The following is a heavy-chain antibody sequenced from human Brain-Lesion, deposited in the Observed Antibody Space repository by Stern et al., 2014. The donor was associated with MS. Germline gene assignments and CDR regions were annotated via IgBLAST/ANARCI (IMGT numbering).Heavy chain of an antibody. CDR2: ISWNSGTI. CDR1: GFTFDDYA. CDR3: ARDITGSSAYFAY. J-gene: IGHJ4*02. Sequence: VQLVQSGGDFVQPGRSLKLSCAAFGFTFDDYAMNWVRQGPGKGLEGVAGISWNSGTIGYADSVKGRFTTSRDNAYSSLYLQMNSLRPEDTALYYCARDITGSSAYFAYWGQGTLVTVSS. D-gene: IGHD1-14*01. V-gene: IGHV3-9*01.